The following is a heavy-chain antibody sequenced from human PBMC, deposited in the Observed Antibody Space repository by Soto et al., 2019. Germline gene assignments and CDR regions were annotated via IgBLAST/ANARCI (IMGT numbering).Heavy chain of an antibody. Sequence: PGGSLRLSCTASGSLFTDYYMSWIRQPPGKGLEWLAYIDGSSDYTNSADSVKGRFTISRDNAKNSVFLQMNNLRADDTAVYYCARDLRFSSTNYFDFWGRGTLVTVSS. CDR1: GSLFTDYY. J-gene: IGHJ4*02. D-gene: IGHD2-8*01. CDR3: ARDLRFSSTNYFDF. CDR2: IDGSSDYT. V-gene: IGHV3-11*06.